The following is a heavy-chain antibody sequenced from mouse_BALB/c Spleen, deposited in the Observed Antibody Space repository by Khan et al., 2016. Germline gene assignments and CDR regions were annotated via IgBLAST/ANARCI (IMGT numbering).Heavy chain of an antibody. CDR3: GRSAYRYDGTVDY. Sequence: IQLVQSGPELVQPGASVKISCKASGYSFTGYFMNWVKQSHGKSLEWIGRINPYNGDTFYNQKFKGKATLTVDKSSSTAHMELLSLTSEDSAVYYCGRSAYRYDGTVDYWGQGTTLTVSS. V-gene: IGHV1-37*01. CDR2: INPYNGDT. D-gene: IGHD2-14*01. J-gene: IGHJ2*01. CDR1: GYSFTGYF.